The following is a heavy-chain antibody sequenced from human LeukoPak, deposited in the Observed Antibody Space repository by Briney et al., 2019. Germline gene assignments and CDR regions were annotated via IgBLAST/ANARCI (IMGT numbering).Heavy chain of an antibody. V-gene: IGHV1-2*02. CDR2: INPNSGGT. CDR3: ARGYTTGPLGGWFDP. Sequence: ASVKVSCKASGYTFTGYYMYWVRQAPGQGLEWMGWINPNSGGTNYAQKFQGRVTMTRDTSISTAYMKLSRLRSDDTAVYYCARGYTTGPLGGWFDPWGQGTLVTVSS. D-gene: IGHD3-16*01. J-gene: IGHJ5*02. CDR1: GYTFTGYY.